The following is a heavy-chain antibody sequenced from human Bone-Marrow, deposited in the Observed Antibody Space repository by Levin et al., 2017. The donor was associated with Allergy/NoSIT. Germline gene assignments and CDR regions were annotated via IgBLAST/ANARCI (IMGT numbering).Heavy chain of an antibody. J-gene: IGHJ3*02. Sequence: SQTLSLTCPVSGGSISSYYWSWIRQPPGKGLEWIGYIYYSGSTNYNPSLKSRVTISVDTSKNQFSLKLSSVTAADTAVYYCARDRRVVVAGPGDAFDIWGQGTMVTVSS. CDR2: IYYSGST. CDR3: ARDRRVVVAGPGDAFDI. V-gene: IGHV4-59*01. D-gene: IGHD2-15*01. CDR1: GGSISSYY.